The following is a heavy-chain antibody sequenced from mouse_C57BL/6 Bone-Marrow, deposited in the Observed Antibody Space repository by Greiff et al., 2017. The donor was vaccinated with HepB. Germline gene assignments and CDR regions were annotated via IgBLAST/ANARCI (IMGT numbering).Heavy chain of an antibody. CDR3: ARSRGYSPGFAY. CDR2: INPNNGGT. CDR1: GYTFTDYN. D-gene: IGHD2-3*01. V-gene: IGHV1-22*01. Sequence: VQLQQSGPELVKPGASVKMSCKASGYTFTDYNMHWVKQSHGKSLEWIGYINPNNGGTSYNQKFKGKATLTVNKSSSTAYMELRSLTSEDSAVYYCARSRGYSPGFAYWGQGTLVTVAA. J-gene: IGHJ3*01.